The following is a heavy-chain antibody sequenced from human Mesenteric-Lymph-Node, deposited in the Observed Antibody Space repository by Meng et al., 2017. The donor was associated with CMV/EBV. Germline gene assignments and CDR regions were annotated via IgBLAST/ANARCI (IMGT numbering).Heavy chain of an antibody. Sequence: ASVKVSCKVSGYTLTELSMHWVRQAPGKGLEWMGGFDPEDGETIYAQKFQGRVTMTEDTSTDTAYMELSSLRSEDTAVYYCAKEGEGYCSSTSCFHSFDYWGQGTLVTVSS. CDR1: GYTLTELS. CDR3: AKEGEGYCSSTSCFHSFDY. D-gene: IGHD2-2*01. CDR2: FDPEDGET. J-gene: IGHJ4*02. V-gene: IGHV1-24*01.